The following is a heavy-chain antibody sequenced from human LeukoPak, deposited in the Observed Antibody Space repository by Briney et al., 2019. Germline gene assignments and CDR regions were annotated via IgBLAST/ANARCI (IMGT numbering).Heavy chain of an antibody. Sequence: KPGGSLRLSCADSGFTFSSYSMNWVRQAPGEGLEWVSSISSGSSYIYYADSVKGRFTISRDNSDNTLYLQMNNLKAEDTAVYYCARVRGDYGLDYWGQGALVTVSS. CDR2: ISSGSSYI. D-gene: IGHD4-17*01. V-gene: IGHV3-21*04. CDR3: ARVRGDYGLDY. J-gene: IGHJ4*02. CDR1: GFTFSSYS.